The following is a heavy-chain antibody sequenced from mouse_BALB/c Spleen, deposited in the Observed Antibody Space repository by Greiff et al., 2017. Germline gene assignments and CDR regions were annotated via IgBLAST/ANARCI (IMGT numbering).Heavy chain of an antibody. D-gene: IGHD2-1*01. Sequence: VQLKESGPDLVKPSQSLSLTCTVTGYSITSGYSWHWIRQFPGNKLEWMGYIHYSGSTNYNPSLKSRISITRDTSKNQFFLQLNSVTTEDTATYYCARGGYGNYFRYWYFDVWGAGTTVTVSS. V-gene: IGHV3-1*02. CDR2: IHYSGST. CDR3: ARGGYGNYFRYWYFDV. CDR1: GYSITSGYS. J-gene: IGHJ1*01.